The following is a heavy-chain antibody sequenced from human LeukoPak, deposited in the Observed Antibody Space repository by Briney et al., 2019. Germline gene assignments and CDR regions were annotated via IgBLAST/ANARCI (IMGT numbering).Heavy chain of an antibody. CDR1: GGSVSSGSYY. Sequence: SETLSLTCTVSGGSVSSGSYYSSWIRQPPGKGLEWIGYIYYSGSTNYNPSLKSRVTISVDTSKNQFSLKLSSVTAADTAVYYCARDRYGDYTWGYWGQGTLVTVSS. D-gene: IGHD4-17*01. CDR2: IYYSGST. J-gene: IGHJ4*02. V-gene: IGHV4-61*01. CDR3: ARDRYGDYTWGY.